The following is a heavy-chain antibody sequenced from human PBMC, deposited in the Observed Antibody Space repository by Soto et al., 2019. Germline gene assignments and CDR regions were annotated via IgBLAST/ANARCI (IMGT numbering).Heavy chain of an antibody. CDR1: GFSFSNCW. D-gene: IGHD3-22*01. Sequence: PGGSLRLSCAASGFSFSNCWMHWVRQAPGMGLVWVSRINSDGSSTTYADSVKGRFTISRDNAKNTLYLQMNSLRAEDTAVYYCARAIGYYGMDVWGQGTTVTVSS. J-gene: IGHJ6*02. V-gene: IGHV3-74*01. CDR2: INSDGSST. CDR3: ARAIGYYGMDV.